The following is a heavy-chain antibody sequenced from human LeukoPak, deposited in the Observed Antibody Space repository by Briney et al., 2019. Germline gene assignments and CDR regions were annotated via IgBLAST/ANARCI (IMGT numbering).Heavy chain of an antibody. V-gene: IGHV3-23*01. CDR2: IRGNADTT. D-gene: IGHD3-22*01. CDR3: AKGHGDASGYYYFDS. CDR1: GFTFSRYS. Sequence: GGSLRLSCAASGFTFSRYSMNWVRQAPGEGLEWVSAIRGNADTTYYADSVKGRFTIFRDNNKNILYLQMNSLRVDDTALYYCAKGHGDASGYYYFDSWGQGTLVTVSS. J-gene: IGHJ4*02.